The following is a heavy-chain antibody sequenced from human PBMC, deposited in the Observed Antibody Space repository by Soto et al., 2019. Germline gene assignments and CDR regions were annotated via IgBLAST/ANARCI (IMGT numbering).Heavy chain of an antibody. CDR1: GGSISSYY. CDR3: ARVTVYGDYGSFDY. CDR2: IYYSGST. V-gene: IGHV4-59*01. J-gene: IGHJ4*02. D-gene: IGHD4-17*01. Sequence: PSETLSLTCTVSGGSISSYYWSWIRQPPGKGLEWIGYIYYSGSTNYNPSLKSRVTISVDTSKNQFSLKLSSVTAADTAVYYCARVTVYGDYGSFDYWGQGTLVTVSS.